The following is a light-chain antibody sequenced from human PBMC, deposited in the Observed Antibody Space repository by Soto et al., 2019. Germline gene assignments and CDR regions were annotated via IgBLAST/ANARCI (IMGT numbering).Light chain of an antibody. CDR3: QLRSNWPPTWT. CDR2: DAS. J-gene: IGKJ1*01. V-gene: IGKV3-11*01. Sequence: EIVLTQSPATLSLSPGESATLSCRASQSIGSYLAWYQQKPGQAPRLLIYDASNRATGIPARFSGSGSRTDFTLTISSLEPEDFAVYYCQLRSNWPPTWTFGQGTKVESK. CDR1: QSIGSY.